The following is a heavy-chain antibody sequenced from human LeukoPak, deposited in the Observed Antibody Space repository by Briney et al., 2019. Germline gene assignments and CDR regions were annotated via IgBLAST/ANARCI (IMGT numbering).Heavy chain of an antibody. Sequence: KAGRSLRLSWAASGFTFSNVWMSWVRPAPGKVLGWVGRTKSKTDGGTTDYAAPVKGRFTISRDDSKNTLYLQMNSLKTEDTAVYYCTTDPSEGVTGAFDIWSQGTLVTVSS. D-gene: IGHD1-14*01. CDR3: TTDPSEGVTGAFDI. CDR2: TKSKTDGGTT. J-gene: IGHJ3*02. V-gene: IGHV3-15*01. CDR1: GFTFSNVW.